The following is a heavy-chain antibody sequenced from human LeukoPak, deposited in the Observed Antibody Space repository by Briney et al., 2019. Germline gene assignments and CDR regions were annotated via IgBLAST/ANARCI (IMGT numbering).Heavy chain of an antibody. CDR3: ARVGQEYYYGMDV. V-gene: IGHV3-11*06. Sequence: PGGSLRLSCAASGFTFSDYYMSWIRQAPGQGLEWVSYISSSTGYTNYADSVKGRLTISRDNAKNSLYLQMNSLRAEDTAVYYCARVGQEYYYGMDVWGQGTTVTVSS. CDR1: GFTFSDYY. CDR2: ISSSTGYT. J-gene: IGHJ6*02. D-gene: IGHD2/OR15-2a*01.